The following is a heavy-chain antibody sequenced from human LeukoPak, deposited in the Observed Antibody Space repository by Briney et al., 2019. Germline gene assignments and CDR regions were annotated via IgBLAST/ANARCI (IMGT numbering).Heavy chain of an antibody. V-gene: IGHV1-46*04. CDR2: IDPSAGST. CDR3: ARKFYFDY. Sequence: ASVTLSCTASGYALTSYYIHWVRQAPGQGLEWMGIIDPSAGSTIYAQTLQGRITMTRDTSTSTVYMELRSLTSEDTAIYFCARKFYFDYWGQGSLVTVSS. J-gene: IGHJ4*02. CDR1: GYALTSYY.